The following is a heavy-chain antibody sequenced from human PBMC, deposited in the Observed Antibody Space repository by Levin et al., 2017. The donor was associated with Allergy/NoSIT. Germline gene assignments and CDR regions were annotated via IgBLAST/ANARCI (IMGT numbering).Heavy chain of an antibody. CDR2: LKQDGSEK. CDR1: GFTFSSYW. Sequence: GESLKISCAASGFTFSSYWMSWVRQAPGKGLEWVANLKQDGSEKYYVDSVKGRFTISRDNAENSLYLQMNSLRAEDTAVYYCASVRGGASTSTAFDYWGQGTLVTVSS. J-gene: IGHJ4*02. V-gene: IGHV3-7*01. D-gene: IGHD2-2*01. CDR3: ASVRGGASTSTAFDY.